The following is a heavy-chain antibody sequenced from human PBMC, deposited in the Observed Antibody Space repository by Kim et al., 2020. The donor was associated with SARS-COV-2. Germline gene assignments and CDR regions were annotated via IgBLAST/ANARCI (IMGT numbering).Heavy chain of an antibody. V-gene: IGHV1-69*01. D-gene: IGHD4-17*01. CDR3: ARVTKYYYGMDV. Sequence: YAQKFQGRDTITADESTGTAYMGLSSLRSGDTAVYYCARVTKYYYGMDVWGQGTTVTVSS. J-gene: IGHJ6*02.